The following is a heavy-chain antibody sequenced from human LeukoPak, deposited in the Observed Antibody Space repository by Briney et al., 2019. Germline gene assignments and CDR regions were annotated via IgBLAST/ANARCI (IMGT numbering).Heavy chain of an antibody. V-gene: IGHV4-34*10. CDR3: ARDEWLGNFDY. D-gene: IGHD6-19*01. CDR2: IYHTGGT. CDR1: GGSFSGYY. J-gene: IGHJ4*02. Sequence: SETLSLTCAVYGGSFSGYYWSWIRQPPGKGLEWIGSIYHTGGTYYNPSLKSRVTMSVDTSKNQFSLKLSSVTAADTAVYYCARDEWLGNFDYWGQGTLVTVSS.